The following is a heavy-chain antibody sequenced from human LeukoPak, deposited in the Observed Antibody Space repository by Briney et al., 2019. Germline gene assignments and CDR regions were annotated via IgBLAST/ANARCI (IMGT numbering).Heavy chain of an antibody. CDR3: ASGLYYDSSGYYDY. CDR1: GYTFTSYG. Sequence: ASVKVSCKASGYTFTSYGISWVRQAPGQGLEWMGTINPSGGSTSYAQKFQGRVTMTRDTSTSTVHMELSSLRSEDTAVYYCASGLYYDSSGYYDYWGQGTLVTVSS. J-gene: IGHJ4*02. CDR2: INPSGGST. V-gene: IGHV1-46*01. D-gene: IGHD3-22*01.